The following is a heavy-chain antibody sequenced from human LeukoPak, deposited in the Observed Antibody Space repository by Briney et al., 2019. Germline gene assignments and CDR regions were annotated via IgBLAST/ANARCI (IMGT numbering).Heavy chain of an antibody. CDR1: SGSISTYY. J-gene: IGHJ6*02. Sequence: KASETLSLTRTVSSGSISTYYWSWIRQPPGKGLEWIGYIYYSGSTNYNPSLKSRVTISVDTSRNQFSLKLSSVTAADTAVYYCARHNYGSGSPYYYGMDVWGQGTTVTVSS. V-gene: IGHV4-59*08. D-gene: IGHD3-10*01. CDR3: ARHNYGSGSPYYYGMDV. CDR2: IYYSGST.